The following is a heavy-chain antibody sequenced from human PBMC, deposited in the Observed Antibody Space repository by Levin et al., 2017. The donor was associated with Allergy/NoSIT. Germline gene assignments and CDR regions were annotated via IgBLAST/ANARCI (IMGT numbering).Heavy chain of an antibody. J-gene: IGHJ5*02. CDR3: SRDFSPRDSARFDP. Sequence: KTSETLSLTCSVSGDSVSTENYYYWTWIRQRPGKGLEWIGYIYYDGSTYYNPSLESRITISMDTSRNHFSLRLRSVTAADTAVYYCSRDFSPRDSARFDPWGQGTLVTVSS. V-gene: IGHV4-31*02. CDR2: IYYDGST. CDR1: GDSVSTENYY. D-gene: IGHD4/OR15-4a*01.